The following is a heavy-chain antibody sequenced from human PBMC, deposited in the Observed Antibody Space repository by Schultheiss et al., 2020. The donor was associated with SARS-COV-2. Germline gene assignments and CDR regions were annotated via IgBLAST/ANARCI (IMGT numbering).Heavy chain of an antibody. D-gene: IGHD2-8*01. CDR1: GFTFSIYW. CDR2: INSDGSST. Sequence: GGSLRLSCAASGFTFSIYWMHWVRQAPGKGLVWVSRINSDGSSTSYADSVKGRFTISRDNAKNTLYLQMNSLRAEDTAVYYCASEVSYYYYMDVWGKGTTVTVSS. V-gene: IGHV3-74*01. J-gene: IGHJ6*03. CDR3: ASEVSYYYYMDV.